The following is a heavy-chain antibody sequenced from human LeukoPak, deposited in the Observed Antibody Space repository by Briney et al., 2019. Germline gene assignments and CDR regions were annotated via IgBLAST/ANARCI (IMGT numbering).Heavy chain of an antibody. CDR3: ARDSSSSYSFDY. D-gene: IGHD6-6*01. V-gene: IGHV3-66*01. CDR1: GFTVSSNY. Sequence: GGSLRLSCAASGFTVSSNYMTWVRQAPGKGLEWVSVIYSGGSTYYADSVKGRFTISRDNSKNTLYLQMNSLRAEDTAVYYCARDSSSSYSFDYWGQGTLVTVSS. CDR2: IYSGGST. J-gene: IGHJ4*02.